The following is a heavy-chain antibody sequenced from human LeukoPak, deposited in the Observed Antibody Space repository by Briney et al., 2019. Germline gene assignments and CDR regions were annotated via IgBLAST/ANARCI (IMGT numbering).Heavy chain of an antibody. CDR1: GGTFSSYA. Sequence: GASVKVSCKASGGTFSSYAISWVRQASGQGMEWMGRIIPIFGTANYAQKFQGRVTITTDESTSTAYMELSSLRSEDTAVYYCARGSVSPGMSSWGQGTLVTVSS. J-gene: IGHJ5*02. CDR2: IIPIFGTA. CDR3: ARGSVSPGMSS. V-gene: IGHV1-69*05. D-gene: IGHD6-13*01.